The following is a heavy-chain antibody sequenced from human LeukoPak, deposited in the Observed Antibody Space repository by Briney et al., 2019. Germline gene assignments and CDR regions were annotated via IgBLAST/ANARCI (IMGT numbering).Heavy chain of an antibody. Sequence: RSETLSLTCTVSGGSITSGGYYWGWLRHPPGQGLEWIWYIYNRGSTYYNPSLESRISISLEPSTNQFSLKLYSVTAADPAVYYCAGIVLVAAAQFDYWGEGPLVTVSS. CDR3: AGIVLVAAAQFDY. J-gene: IGHJ4*02. CDR2: IYNRGST. CDR1: GGSITSGGYY. D-gene: IGHD2-2*01. V-gene: IGHV4-31*03.